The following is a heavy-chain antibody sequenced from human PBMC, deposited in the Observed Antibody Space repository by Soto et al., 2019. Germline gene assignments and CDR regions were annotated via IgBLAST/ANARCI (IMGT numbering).Heavy chain of an antibody. CDR2: INPNSGGT. V-gene: IGHV1-2*04. D-gene: IGHD2-21*02. CDR3: ARSGVVATATYYYYGMDV. CDR1: GYTFTGYY. Sequence: QVQLVQSGAEVKKPGASVKVSCKASGYTFTGYYMHWVRQAPGQGLEWMGWINPNSGGTNYAQKFQGWVTMTRDTSISTAYMELSRLRSDDTAVYYCARSGVVATATYYYYGMDVWGQGTTVTVSS. J-gene: IGHJ6*02.